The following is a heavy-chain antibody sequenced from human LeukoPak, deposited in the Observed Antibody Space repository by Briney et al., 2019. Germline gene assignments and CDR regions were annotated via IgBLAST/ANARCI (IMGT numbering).Heavy chain of an antibody. V-gene: IGHV4-59*01. Sequence: PSETLSLTCTVSGGSISSYYWSWIRQPPGKGLEWIGYIYYSGSTNYNPSLKSRVTISVDTSKNQFSLKLSSVTAADTAVYYCARAGELAATDPRIWFDPWGQGTLVTVSS. CDR2: IYYSGST. D-gene: IGHD2-15*01. CDR3: ARAGELAATDPRIWFDP. J-gene: IGHJ5*02. CDR1: GGSISSYY.